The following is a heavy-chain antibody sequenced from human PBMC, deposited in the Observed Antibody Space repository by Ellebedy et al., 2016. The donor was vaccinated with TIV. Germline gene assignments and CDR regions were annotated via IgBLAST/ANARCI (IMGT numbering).Heavy chain of an antibody. V-gene: IGHV3-11*04. Sequence: GGSLRLXXAASGFTFSDYYMSWIRQAPGKGLEWVSYISSSGSTIYYADSVKGRFTISRDNSKNTLYLQMNSLRAEDTAVYYCASSSWYVGRAFDYWGQGTLVTVSS. J-gene: IGHJ4*02. CDR2: ISSSGSTI. CDR3: ASSSWYVGRAFDY. CDR1: GFTFSDYY. D-gene: IGHD6-13*01.